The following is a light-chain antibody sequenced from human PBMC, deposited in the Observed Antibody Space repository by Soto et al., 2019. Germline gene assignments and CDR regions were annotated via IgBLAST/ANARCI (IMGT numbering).Light chain of an antibody. J-gene: IGLJ2*01. CDR2: RTN. CDR3: VLYMGSGISGV. CDR1: SGSVSANHF. V-gene: IGLV8-61*01. Sequence: QAVVTQEPSFSVSPGGTVTFTCGLSSGSVSANHFPSWYQQTPGQAPRTLIYRTNSRSSGVPDRFSGSILGNKAALTIAGAQADEECDYYCVLYMGSGISGVFGGGTKLTVL.